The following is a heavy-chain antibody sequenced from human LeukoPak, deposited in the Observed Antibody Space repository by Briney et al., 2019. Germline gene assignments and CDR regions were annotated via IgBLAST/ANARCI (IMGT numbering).Heavy chain of an antibody. CDR3: ARVGSSWYGGDYYFDY. D-gene: IGHD6-13*01. CDR2: FYYSGST. CDR1: GGSISSYY. J-gene: IGHJ4*02. Sequence: KPSETLSLTCTVSGGSISSYYWSWIRQPPGKGPEWLGYFYYSGSTNYNPSLKSRVTISVDTSKNQFSLKLSSVTAADTAVYYCARVGSSWYGGDYYFDYWGQGTLVTVSS. V-gene: IGHV4-59*01.